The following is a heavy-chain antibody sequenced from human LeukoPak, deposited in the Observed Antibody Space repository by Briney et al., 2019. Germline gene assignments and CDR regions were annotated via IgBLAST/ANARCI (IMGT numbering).Heavy chain of an antibody. CDR3: ARSPSRVRFLEWLLYFEY. Sequence: GGSLILSCAASGFTVSINYMSRVRQAPGKGLEWVSVIYSGGSTYYADSVKGRFTISRDNSKNTLYLQMNSLRAEDTAVYYCARSPSRVRFLEWLLYFEYWGQGTLVTASS. J-gene: IGHJ4*02. CDR2: IYSGGST. V-gene: IGHV3-66*02. CDR1: GFTVSINY. D-gene: IGHD3-3*01.